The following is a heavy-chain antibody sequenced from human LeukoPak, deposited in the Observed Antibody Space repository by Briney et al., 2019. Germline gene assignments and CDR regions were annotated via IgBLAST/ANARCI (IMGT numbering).Heavy chain of an antibody. Sequence: PGGSLRLSCAASGFTFSNAWMSWVRQAPGKGLEWVGRIKSKTDGGTTDYAAPVKGRFTISRDDSKNTLYLQMNSLRAEDTAVYYCARSGTGGYYFDYYFDYWGQGTLVTVSS. CDR1: GFTFSNAW. D-gene: IGHD2/OR15-2a*01. CDR2: IKSKTDGGTT. V-gene: IGHV3-15*01. J-gene: IGHJ4*02. CDR3: ARSGTGGYYFDYYFDY.